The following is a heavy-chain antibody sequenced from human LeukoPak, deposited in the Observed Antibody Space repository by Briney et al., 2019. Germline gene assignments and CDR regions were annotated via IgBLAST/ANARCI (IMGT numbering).Heavy chain of an antibody. Sequence: GGSLRLSCSASGFTFSSYAMHWVRQVPGKGLEWVAVISYDGGNKYYADSVKGRFTISRDNAKNSLYLQMNSLRAEDTAVYYCAGSDTTGYIPREWDYWYFDLWGRGTLVTVSS. J-gene: IGHJ2*01. CDR3: AGSDTTGYIPREWDYWYFDL. D-gene: IGHD1-1*01. V-gene: IGHV3-30*04. CDR2: ISYDGGNK. CDR1: GFTFSSYA.